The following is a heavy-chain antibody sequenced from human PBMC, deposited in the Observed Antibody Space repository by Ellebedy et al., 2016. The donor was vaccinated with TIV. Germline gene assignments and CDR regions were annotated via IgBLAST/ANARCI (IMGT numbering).Heavy chain of an antibody. J-gene: IGHJ4*02. Sequence: PGGSLRLSCATSGFTFYSHDVNWVRQAPGKGLEWVSGISGGGDSTYYADSVKGRFTVSSDKSKNMLYLQMNSLRAGDTAIYYCARLRYFGSGSYSDYWGQGTLVTVSS. CDR3: ARLRYFGSGSYSDY. V-gene: IGHV3-23*01. D-gene: IGHD3-10*01. CDR1: GFTFYSHD. CDR2: ISGGGDST.